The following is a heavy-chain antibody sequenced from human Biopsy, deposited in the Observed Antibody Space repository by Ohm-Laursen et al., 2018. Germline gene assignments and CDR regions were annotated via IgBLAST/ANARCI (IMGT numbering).Heavy chain of an antibody. V-gene: IGHV4-31*03. CDR3: MRAGGGKIYGL. CDR1: GVSINTGGYY. CDR2: IRYSGNT. J-gene: IGHJ4*02. D-gene: IGHD3-16*01. Sequence: SQTLSLTCTVSGVSINTGGYYWTWIRQHPGTGLEWIGYIRYSGNTLYNPSLKSRLTISVDTSRNQFSLKLTSVTAADTALYYCMRAGGGKIYGLWGQGTLVTVSS.